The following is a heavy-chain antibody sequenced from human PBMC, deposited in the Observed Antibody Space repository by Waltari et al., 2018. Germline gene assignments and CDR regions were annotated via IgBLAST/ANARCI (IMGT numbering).Heavy chain of an antibody. CDR3: ARDHYDFWGGDYYYYGMDV. D-gene: IGHD3-3*01. CDR2: IYDSGST. V-gene: IGHV4-59*01. Sequence: QVQLQESGPGLVKPSETLSLTCTVSGGSISSYYWSWIRQPPGKGLEWIGYIYDSGSTNYNPSLKSRVTISVDTSKNQFSLKLSSVTAADTAVYYCARDHYDFWGGDYYYYGMDVWGQGTTVTVSS. J-gene: IGHJ6*02. CDR1: GGSISSYY.